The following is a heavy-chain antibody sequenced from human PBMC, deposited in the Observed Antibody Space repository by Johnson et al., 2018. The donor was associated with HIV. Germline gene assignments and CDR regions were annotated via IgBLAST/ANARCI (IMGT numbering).Heavy chain of an antibody. CDR1: AFTFSRYW. J-gene: IGHJ3*01. CDR3: ARFDGFITTLRVIGDAFDV. Sequence: VQLVESVGGLVQPGGSLRLSCAASAFTFSRYWMSWVRQAPGKGLEWVANIKQDGSEKYYVDSVKGRFTISRDNAKNSLYLQMNSLRAEDTAVYYCARFDGFITTLRVIGDAFDVWGQGTMVTVSS. D-gene: IGHD3-22*01. V-gene: IGHV3-7*01. CDR2: IKQDGSEK.